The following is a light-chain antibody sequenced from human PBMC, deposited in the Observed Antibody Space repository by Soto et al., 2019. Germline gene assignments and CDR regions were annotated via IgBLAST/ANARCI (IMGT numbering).Light chain of an antibody. J-gene: IGKJ1*01. V-gene: IGKV3-20*01. CDR2: GAS. Sequence: EIVLTQSPGTLSLSPGERATLFCRASQSVSNSDLAWYQQKPGQAPRLLIYGASSRATGIPDRFSGSGSGTDFTLTINRLEPDDFAVYYCQQYGSSPCTFGQGTKVEIK. CDR1: QSVSNSD. CDR3: QQYGSSPCT.